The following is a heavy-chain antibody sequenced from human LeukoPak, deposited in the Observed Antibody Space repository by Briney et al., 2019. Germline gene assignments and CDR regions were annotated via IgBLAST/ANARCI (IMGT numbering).Heavy chain of an antibody. V-gene: IGHV3-21*01. CDR2: ISSSSSYI. D-gene: IGHD2-2*01. CDR3: ARDGEDIVVVPAATTYYYYYMDV. CDR1: GFTFSSYS. Sequence: GGSLRLSCAASGFTFSSYSMNWVRQAPGKGLEWVSSISSSSSYIYYADSVKGRFTISRDNARNSLYLQMNSLRAEDTAVYYCARDGEDIVVVPAATTYYYYYMDVWGKGTTVTVSS. J-gene: IGHJ6*03.